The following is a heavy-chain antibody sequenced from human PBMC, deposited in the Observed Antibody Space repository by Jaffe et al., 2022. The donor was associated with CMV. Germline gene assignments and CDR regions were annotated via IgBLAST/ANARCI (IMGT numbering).Heavy chain of an antibody. Sequence: QVQLVESGGGVVQPGRSLRLSCAASGFTFSSYGMHWVRQAPGKGLEWVAVISYDGSNKYYADSVKGRFTISRDNSKNTLYLQMNSLRAEDTAVYYCAKDQLAMIVLYYFDYWGQGTLVTVSS. J-gene: IGHJ4*02. V-gene: IGHV3-30*18. CDR1: GFTFSSYG. D-gene: IGHD3-22*01. CDR3: AKDQLAMIVLYYFDY. CDR2: ISYDGSNK.